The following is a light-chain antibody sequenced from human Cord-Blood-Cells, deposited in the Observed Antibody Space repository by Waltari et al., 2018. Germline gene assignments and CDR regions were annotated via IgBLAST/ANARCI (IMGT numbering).Light chain of an antibody. J-gene: IGLJ1*01. CDR1: NIGSKR. CDR3: QVWDSSSDHYV. CDR2: YDS. V-gene: IGLV3-21*04. Sequence: SYVLTQSPSVSVAPGKTARITCGGNNIGSKRVHWYQQKPGQAPVLVIYYDSDRPSGIPERFSGSNSGNTATLTISRVEAGDEADYYCQVWDSSSDHYVFGTGTKVTVL.